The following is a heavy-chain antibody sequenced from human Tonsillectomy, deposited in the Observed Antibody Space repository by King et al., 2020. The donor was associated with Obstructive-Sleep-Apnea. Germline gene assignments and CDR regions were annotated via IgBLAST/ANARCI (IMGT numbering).Heavy chain of an antibody. CDR3: ARLLHLARHPLSGFYYYGMDV. CDR2: VYYSGNT. Sequence: QLQESGPGLVKPSETLSLTCTVSGGSISPYYWSWIRQPPGKGLEWIGYVYYSGNTNYNPSLKSRVVLSVDRPKNQFSLSLSSVTAADTAVYYCARLLHLARHPLSGFYYYGMDVWGQGTTVTVS. J-gene: IGHJ6*02. CDR1: GGSISPYY. V-gene: IGHV4-59*01. D-gene: IGHD2-15*01.